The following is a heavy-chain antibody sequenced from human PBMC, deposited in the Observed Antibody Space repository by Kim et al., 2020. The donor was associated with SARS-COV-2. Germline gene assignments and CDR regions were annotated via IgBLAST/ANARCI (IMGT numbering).Heavy chain of an antibody. Sequence: GGSLRLSCAASGFTFGSYAMSWVRQAPGKGLEWVSAISGSGGSTYYADSVKGRFTISRDNSKNTLYLQMNSLRAEDTAVYYCAKQQSLLWFGELFPYYYYYGMDVWGQGTTVTVSS. CDR2: ISGSGGST. D-gene: IGHD3-10*01. V-gene: IGHV3-23*01. CDR3: AKQQSLLWFGELFPYYYYYGMDV. J-gene: IGHJ6*02. CDR1: GFTFGSYA.